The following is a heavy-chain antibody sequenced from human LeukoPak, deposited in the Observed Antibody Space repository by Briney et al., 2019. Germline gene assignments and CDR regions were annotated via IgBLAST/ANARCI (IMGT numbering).Heavy chain of an antibody. CDR2: IYPGDSDT. V-gene: IGHV5-51*01. CDR1: GYSFTDYW. CDR3: ARRRCGGDSCPSPLDY. Sequence: GESLQISCKGSGYSFTDYWIGWVRQMPGKGLEWMGIIYPGDSDTRYSPSFQGQVTISADKSISTAYLQWSSLRASDTAMYYCARRRCGGDSCPSPLDYWGQGTLVTVSS. J-gene: IGHJ4*02. D-gene: IGHD2-21*02.